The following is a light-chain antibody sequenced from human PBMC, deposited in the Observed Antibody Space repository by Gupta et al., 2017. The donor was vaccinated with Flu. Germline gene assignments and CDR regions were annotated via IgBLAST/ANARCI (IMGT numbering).Light chain of an antibody. CDR2: AAS. J-gene: IGKJ4*01. Sequence: RVTITCRASQSISNYLNWDQQKPGKAPKLLIYAASSLQSGVASRFSGSGSGTDFTLTISSLQPEDFATYYCQQSYSTPPLTFGGGTKVEIK. V-gene: IGKV1-39*01. CDR3: QQSYSTPPLT. CDR1: QSISNY.